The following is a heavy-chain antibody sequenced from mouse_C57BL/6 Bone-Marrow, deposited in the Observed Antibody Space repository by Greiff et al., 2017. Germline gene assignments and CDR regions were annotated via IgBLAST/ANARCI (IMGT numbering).Heavy chain of an antibody. CDR2: ISTYYGDA. CDR3: AKGETRKAWYFDV. Sequence: VQRVESGPELVRPGVSVKISCKGSGYTFTDYAMHWVKQSHAKSLELIGVISTYYGDASYNQKFKDKATMTVDKSSSTAYMELARLTSEDSAVYYCAKGETRKAWYFDVWGTGTTVTVSS. D-gene: IGHD2-13*01. CDR1: GYTFTDYA. V-gene: IGHV1-67*01. J-gene: IGHJ1*03.